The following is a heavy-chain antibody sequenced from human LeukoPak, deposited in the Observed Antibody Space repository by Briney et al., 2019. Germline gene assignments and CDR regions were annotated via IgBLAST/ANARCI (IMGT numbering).Heavy chain of an antibody. CDR1: GFTFSDYY. Sequence: GGSLRLSCAASGFTFSDYYMSWIRQAPGKGLEWVSYISSSGSAIYYADSVKGRFTISRDNAKNSPYVQMNSLRAEDTAVYYCARDVRSRWFSDYWGQGTLVTVSS. V-gene: IGHV3-11*04. J-gene: IGHJ4*02. CDR2: ISSSGSAI. CDR3: ARDVRSRWFSDY. D-gene: IGHD6-13*01.